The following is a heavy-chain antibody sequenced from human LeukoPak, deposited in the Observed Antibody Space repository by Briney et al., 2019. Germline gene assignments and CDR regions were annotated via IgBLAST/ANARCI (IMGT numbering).Heavy chain of an antibody. CDR3: ARSPRGYCSGGSCSGYFDY. D-gene: IGHD2-15*01. Sequence: SQTLSLTCTVSGGSISSGSYYWSWIRQPAGKGLEWIGRIYTSGSTNYNPSLKSRVTISVDTSKNQFSLKLSSVTAADTAVYYCARSPRGYCSGGSCSGYFDYWGQGTLVTVSS. CDR1: GGSISSGSYY. CDR2: IYTSGST. V-gene: IGHV4-61*02. J-gene: IGHJ4*02.